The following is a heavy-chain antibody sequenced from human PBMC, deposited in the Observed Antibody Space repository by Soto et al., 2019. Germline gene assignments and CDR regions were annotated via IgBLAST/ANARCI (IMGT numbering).Heavy chain of an antibody. Sequence: GGSLRLSCAASGFTFSNAWMSWVRQAPGKGLEWVGRIKSKTDGGTTDYAAPVKGRFTISRDDSKNTLYLQMNSLKTEDTAVYYCTSLTTVTTATSYYYYYYMDVWGKGTTVTVSS. J-gene: IGHJ6*03. V-gene: IGHV3-15*01. CDR3: TSLTTVTTATSYYYYYYMDV. CDR2: IKSKTDGGTT. CDR1: GFTFSNAW. D-gene: IGHD4-17*01.